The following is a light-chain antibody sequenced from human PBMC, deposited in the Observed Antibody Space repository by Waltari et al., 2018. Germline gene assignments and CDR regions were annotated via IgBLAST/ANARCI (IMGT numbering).Light chain of an antibody. CDR1: QTVRTTY. CDR2: CAS. CDR3: QQYDISPLT. J-gene: IGKJ4*01. Sequence: EIVFTQSPGTLSLSPGERATLSCRASQTVRTTYLAWYQQKPGQAPTLLIYCASSRATGIPDRFSGSVSGTDFSLTISSLEPEDFAVYYCQQYDISPLTFGGGTKVEIK. V-gene: IGKV3-20*01.